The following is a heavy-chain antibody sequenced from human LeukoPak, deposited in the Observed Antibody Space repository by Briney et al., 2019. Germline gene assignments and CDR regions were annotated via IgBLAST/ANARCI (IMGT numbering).Heavy chain of an antibody. V-gene: IGHV3-7*01. Sequence: GSLRLSCAASGFNISDFWMTWVRQAPGKGREWVGNTKEEGTEKHLVDSVKGRFTISRDNTKNLLYLQMNSLRADDTATYSCVRESRPGGAMGLYHNFDYWGQGTLVAVSS. CDR3: VRESRPGGAMGLYHNFDY. CDR2: TKEEGTEK. J-gene: IGHJ4*02. CDR1: GFNISDFW. D-gene: IGHD3-16*01.